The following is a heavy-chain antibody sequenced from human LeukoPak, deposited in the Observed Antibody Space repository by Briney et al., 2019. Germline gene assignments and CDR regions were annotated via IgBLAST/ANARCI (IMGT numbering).Heavy chain of an antibody. CDR1: GGSISSSNW. D-gene: IGHD3-16*01. CDR3: AVGGGYLRGGAEAFDI. J-gene: IGHJ3*02. V-gene: IGHV4-4*02. Sequence: PSETLSLTCAVSGGSISSSNWWSWVRQPPGKGLEWIGEIYHSGSAIYYPSLKSRVTISVDKSKNQFPLKLSSVTAAAPAVYYCAVGGGYLRGGAEAFDIWGQGTMVTVSS. CDR2: IYHSGSA.